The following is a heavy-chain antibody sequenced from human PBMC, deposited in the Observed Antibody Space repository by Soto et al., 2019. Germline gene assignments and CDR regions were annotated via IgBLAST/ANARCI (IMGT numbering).Heavy chain of an antibody. Sequence: EVQLVESGGGLVKRGGSLRLSCAASGFTFSTSSLYWVRQAPGKGLEWVSSISSRSYTYYADSVKGRFTISRDNAKNSLYLQMNSLRAEDTAVYYCARAIGYAFDIWGQGTMVTVSS. J-gene: IGHJ3*02. CDR1: GFTFSTSS. CDR2: ISSRSYT. V-gene: IGHV3-21*01. CDR3: ARAIGYAFDI. D-gene: IGHD1-26*01.